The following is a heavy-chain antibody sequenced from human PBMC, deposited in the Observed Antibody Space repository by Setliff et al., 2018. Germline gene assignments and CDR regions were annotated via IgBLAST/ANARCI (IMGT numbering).Heavy chain of an antibody. CDR3: AKRALTSTMGAAGGDFDY. D-gene: IGHD2-8*02. Sequence: SLRLSCAASGFNFGNYAMTWVRQAPGKGLHWVSSISGSGGFIYAPDTAKGRFTISRDNSKNTVFLQMKSLRVEETGIYYLAKRALTSTMGAAGGDFDYWAQGTLVTVSS. V-gene: IGHV3-23*01. J-gene: IGHJ4*02. CDR2: ISGSGGFI. CDR1: GFNFGNYA.